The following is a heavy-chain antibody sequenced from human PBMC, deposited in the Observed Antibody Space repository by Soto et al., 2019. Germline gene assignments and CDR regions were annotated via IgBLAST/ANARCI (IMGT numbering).Heavy chain of an antibody. CDR2: INSDGSST. J-gene: IGHJ3*02. D-gene: IGHD3-10*01. Sequence: GGSLRLSCAASGFTFSSYWMHWVRQAPGKGLVWVSRINSDGSSTSYADSVKGRFTISRDNAKNTLYLQMNSLRAEDTAVYYCARGTMVRGAPRAFDILGEGTMVTVSS. V-gene: IGHV3-74*01. CDR1: GFTFSSYW. CDR3: ARGTMVRGAPRAFDI.